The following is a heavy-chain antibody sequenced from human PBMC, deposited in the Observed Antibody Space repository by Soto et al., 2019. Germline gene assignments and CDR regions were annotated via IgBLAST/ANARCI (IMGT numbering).Heavy chain of an antibody. J-gene: IGHJ6*02. V-gene: IGHV4-34*01. CDR2: ISQSGTT. Sequence: QVQLQQWGAGLLKPSETLSLTCAVYNGSFSGSYWSWIRQPPGRGLEWIGEISQSGTTNYNPSLQSRLTISIDKSNSHFSLRLISVTAADTAVYFCAGQRLWYGMDVWGQGTTVTVSS. D-gene: IGHD1-1*01. CDR3: AGQRLWYGMDV. CDR1: NGSFSGSY.